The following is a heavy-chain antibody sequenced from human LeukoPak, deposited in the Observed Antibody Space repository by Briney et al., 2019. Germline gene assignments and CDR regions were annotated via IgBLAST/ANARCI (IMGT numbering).Heavy chain of an antibody. Sequence: QSGGSLRLSCAASGVTVTSNYMTWVRQAPGKGLEWVSVIYSESNGGKRYYADSVKGRFTISRDNAKNSLYLQMSSLRAEDTALYYCARDRGNQRGYYYYYMDVWGKGTTVTVSS. CDR1: GVTVTSNY. J-gene: IGHJ6*03. CDR3: ARDRGNQRGYYYYYMDV. D-gene: IGHD1-14*01. CDR2: IYSESNGGKR. V-gene: IGHV3-53*01.